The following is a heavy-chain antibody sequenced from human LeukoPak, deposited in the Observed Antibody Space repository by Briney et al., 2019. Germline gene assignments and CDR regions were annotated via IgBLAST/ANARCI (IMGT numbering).Heavy chain of an antibody. D-gene: IGHD6-19*01. CDR3: AEGGWSHGS. V-gene: IGHV4-59*08. CDR1: GGSISGHY. CDR2: THSSGST. J-gene: IGHJ5*02. Sequence: SETLSLTCTVSGGSISGHYWSWIRQPPGRRLEWIGYTHSSGSTNYNSSLASRLTISVDTSNNQFSLRLNSVTVADTAVYYCAEGGWSHGSWGRGTQVTVSS.